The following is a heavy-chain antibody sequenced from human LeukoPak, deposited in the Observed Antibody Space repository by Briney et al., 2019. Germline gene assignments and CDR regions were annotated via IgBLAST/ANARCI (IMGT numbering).Heavy chain of an antibody. Sequence: GGSLRLSCEASEFTFSSYSMNWVRQAPGKGLEWVSYISSSSSTIYYAESVKGRFTISRDNAKNSLYLQMNSLRVEDTAVYYCARSRGDSGSYPLDYWGQGTLVTVSS. D-gene: IGHD1-26*01. CDR1: EFTFSSYS. CDR2: ISSSSSTI. J-gene: IGHJ4*02. CDR3: ARSRGDSGSYPLDY. V-gene: IGHV3-48*01.